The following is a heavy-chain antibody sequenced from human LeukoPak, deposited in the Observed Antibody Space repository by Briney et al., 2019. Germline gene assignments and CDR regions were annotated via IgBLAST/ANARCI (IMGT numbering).Heavy chain of an antibody. J-gene: IGHJ1*01. CDR1: GYSFTSYW. V-gene: IGHV5-10-1*01. Sequence: PGESLKISCKGSGYSFTSYWISWVRQMPGKGLEWMGRIDPSDSYTNYSPSFQGHVTISADKSISTAYLQWSSLKASDTAIYYCARRGASSEYFQHWGQGTLVTVSS. CDR2: IDPSDSYT. CDR3: ARRGASSEYFQH.